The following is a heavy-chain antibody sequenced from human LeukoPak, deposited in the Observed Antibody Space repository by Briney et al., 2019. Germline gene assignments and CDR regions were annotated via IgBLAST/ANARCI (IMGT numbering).Heavy chain of an antibody. D-gene: IGHD1-1*01. CDR2: IYYSGST. CDR3: ARRGKLEPLNWFDP. J-gene: IGHJ5*02. CDR1: GGSISSSSYY. V-gene: IGHV4-39*01. Sequence: SETLSLTCTVSGGSISSSSYYWGWIRQPPGKGLEWIGSIYYSGSTYYNPSLKSRVTISVDTSKNQFSLKLSSVTAADTAVYCCARRGKLEPLNWFDPWGQGTLVTVSS.